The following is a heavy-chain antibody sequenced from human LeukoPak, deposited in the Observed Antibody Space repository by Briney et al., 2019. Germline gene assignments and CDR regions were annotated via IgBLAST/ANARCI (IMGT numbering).Heavy chain of an antibody. Sequence: GGSLRLSCAAPGFTFSTYSLNWVRQAPGKGLEWVSYISSSGTTTDYADSVKGRFTISRDNAKNSLSLQMNSLRDEDTAVYYCARDYGWSFDYWGQGTLVTVSS. CDR2: ISSSGTTT. V-gene: IGHV3-48*02. CDR3: ARDYGWSFDY. J-gene: IGHJ4*02. CDR1: GFTFSTYS. D-gene: IGHD6-19*01.